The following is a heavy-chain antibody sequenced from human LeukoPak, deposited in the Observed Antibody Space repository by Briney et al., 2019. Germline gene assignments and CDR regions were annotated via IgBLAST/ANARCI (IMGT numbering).Heavy chain of an antibody. Sequence: GGSLRLSCAASGFTFSSYAMSWVRQAPGKGLEWVSTFSGSGGSTYYADSVKGRFTISRDNSKNTLYLQMNSLRAEDTAVYYCAKGGDTVVVPAAMGRRYYYYYMDVWGKGTTVIVSS. D-gene: IGHD2-2*01. CDR1: GFTFSSYA. CDR2: FSGSGGST. J-gene: IGHJ6*03. V-gene: IGHV3-23*01. CDR3: AKGGDTVVVPAAMGRRYYYYYMDV.